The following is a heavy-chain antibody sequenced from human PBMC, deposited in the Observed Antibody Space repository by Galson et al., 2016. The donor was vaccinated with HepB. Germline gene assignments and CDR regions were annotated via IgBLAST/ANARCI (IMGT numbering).Heavy chain of an antibody. V-gene: IGHV3-48*04. Sequence: SLRLSCAASGFTFSSYSMNWVRQAPGKGLEWVSYISSSSSTIYYADSVKGRFTISRDNAKNTLYLQMNSLSAEDTAVYYCATGGGRRSKYYGMDVWGHGTMVTVSS. J-gene: IGHJ6*02. CDR3: ATGGGRRSKYYGMDV. CDR2: ISSSSSTI. D-gene: IGHD1-26*01. CDR1: GFTFSSYS.